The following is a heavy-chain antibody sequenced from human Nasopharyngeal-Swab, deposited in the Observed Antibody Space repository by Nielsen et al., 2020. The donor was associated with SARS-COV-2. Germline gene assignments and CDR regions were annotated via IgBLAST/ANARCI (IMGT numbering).Heavy chain of an antibody. CDR2: IYNSGST. CDR3: ARRAVGGYHPNYYYGMDV. J-gene: IGHJ6*02. V-gene: IGHV4-59*08. Sequence: PGKGLEWIGYIYNSGSTNYNPSLKSRVTISVDTSKNQFSLKLSSVTAADTAVYYCARRAVGGYHPNYYYGMDVWGQGTTVTVSS. D-gene: IGHD5-18*01.